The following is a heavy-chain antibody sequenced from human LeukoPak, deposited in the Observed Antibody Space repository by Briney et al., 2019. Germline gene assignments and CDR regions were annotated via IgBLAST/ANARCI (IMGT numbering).Heavy chain of an antibody. D-gene: IGHD3-10*01. CDR1: GYTFTGYY. J-gene: IGHJ3*02. CDR3: ARDRDMVRGVIITSHDAFDI. Sequence: ASVKVSCKASGYTFTGYYMHWVRQAPGQGLEWMGWINPNSGGTNYAQKFQGRVTMTRDTSISTAYMELSRLRSDDTAVYYCARDRDMVRGVIITSHDAFDIWGQGTMVTVSS. CDR2: INPNSGGT. V-gene: IGHV1-2*02.